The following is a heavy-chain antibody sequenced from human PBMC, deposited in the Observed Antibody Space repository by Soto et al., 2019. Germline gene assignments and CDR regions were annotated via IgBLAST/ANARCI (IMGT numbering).Heavy chain of an antibody. V-gene: IGHV3-23*01. J-gene: IGHJ4*02. Sequence: PGGSLRLSCTASGFTFSNYAMSWVRQAPGKGLEWVSTFSSGGGGTYYADSVKGRFTISRDNSKNTLSLQMNSLRAEDTAVYYCTKADRYCSGANCFTFDYWGRGTLVTVSS. CDR1: GFTFSNYA. CDR3: TKADRYCSGANCFTFDY. CDR2: FSSGGGGT. D-gene: IGHD2-15*01.